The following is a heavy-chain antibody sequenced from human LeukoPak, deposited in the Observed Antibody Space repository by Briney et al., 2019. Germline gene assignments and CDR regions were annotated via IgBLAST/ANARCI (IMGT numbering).Heavy chain of an antibody. CDR1: GFTVSSNY. CDR2: IYSGGST. CDR3: ATLGWNRYYYYYMDV. J-gene: IGHJ6*03. V-gene: IGHV3-66*02. D-gene: IGHD1-1*01. Sequence: GGSLRLSCAASGFTVSSNYMSWVRQAPGKGLEWVSVIYSGGSTYYADSVKGRFTISRDNSKNTLYLQMNSLRAEDTAVYYCATLGWNRYYYYYMDVWGKGTTVTVSS.